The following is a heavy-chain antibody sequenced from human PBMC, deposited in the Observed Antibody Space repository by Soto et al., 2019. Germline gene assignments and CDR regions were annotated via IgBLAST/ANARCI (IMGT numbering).Heavy chain of an antibody. D-gene: IGHD6-19*01. CDR1: GFTFSNAW. V-gene: IGHV3-15*01. Sequence: EVQLVESGGGLVKPGGSLRLSCAASGFTFSNAWMTWVRQAPGKGLECVGRIKSETNGGTADYGAPVKGRFSISRDDSRNTLFLQIDSLKTEDTAVYYCTAELAGPKPGSWGQGTLVTVSS. CDR3: TAELAGPKPGS. J-gene: IGHJ4*02. CDR2: IKSETNGGTA.